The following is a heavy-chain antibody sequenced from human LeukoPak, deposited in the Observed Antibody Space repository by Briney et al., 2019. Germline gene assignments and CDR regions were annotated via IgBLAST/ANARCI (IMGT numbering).Heavy chain of an antibody. V-gene: IGHV1-2*04. D-gene: IGHD5-12*01. CDR2: INPDSGGT. Sequence: ASVKVSCKASGYTFTGYYMHWVRQAPGQGLEWMGWINPDSGGTNYAQKFQGWVTMTRDTSISTAYMELSRLRSDDTAVYYCVINSGYDSPLDYWGQGTLVTVSS. CDR3: VINSGYDSPLDY. CDR1: GYTFTGYY. J-gene: IGHJ4*02.